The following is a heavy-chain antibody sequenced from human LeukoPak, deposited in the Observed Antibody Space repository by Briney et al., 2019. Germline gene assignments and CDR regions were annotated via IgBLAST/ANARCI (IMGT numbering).Heavy chain of an antibody. CDR2: IYYSGST. Sequence: SATPSPTWTVSAGSISNYYSSCIRHPPGKGLGWIGYIYYSGSTNYNPSLNSRVTMSVDTSKNQFSLKLSCVTAADTAIYYCARGGYYGSGNDFRFDPWGQGTLVTVSS. CDR1: AGSISNYY. J-gene: IGHJ5*02. D-gene: IGHD3-10*01. V-gene: IGHV4-59*01. CDR3: ARGGYYGSGNDFRFDP.